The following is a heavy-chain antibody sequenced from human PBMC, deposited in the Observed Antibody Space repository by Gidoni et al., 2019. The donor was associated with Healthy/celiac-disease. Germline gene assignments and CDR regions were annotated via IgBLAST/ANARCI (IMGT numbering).Heavy chain of an antibody. D-gene: IGHD3-16*01. CDR2: IYSGCST. V-gene: IGHV3-53*04. J-gene: IGHJ3*02. CDR3: ARLGEMATIDAFDI. CDR1: GFTGSSNY. Sequence: EVQLVESGGGLVQPGGSLRLSCAASGFTGSSNYMSWVRQAPGKGREGVSVIYSGCSTYYADSVKGRFTISRHNSKNTLYLQMNSLRAEDTAVYYCARLGEMATIDAFDIWGQGTMVTVSS.